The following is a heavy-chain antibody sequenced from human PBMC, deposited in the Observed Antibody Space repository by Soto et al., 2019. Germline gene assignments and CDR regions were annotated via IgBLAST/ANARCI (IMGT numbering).Heavy chain of an antibody. Sequence: GGSLRLSCAASGFTFSSYAMHWVRQAPGKGLEWVAVISYDGSNKYYADSVKGRFSISRDNPKNTLYLQMNSLRAEDTAIYYCARDKAVTTKEGYYGVDVWGQGTTVTGSS. V-gene: IGHV3-30-3*01. CDR3: ARDKAVTTKEGYYGVDV. D-gene: IGHD4-17*01. CDR2: ISYDGSNK. J-gene: IGHJ6*02. CDR1: GFTFSSYA.